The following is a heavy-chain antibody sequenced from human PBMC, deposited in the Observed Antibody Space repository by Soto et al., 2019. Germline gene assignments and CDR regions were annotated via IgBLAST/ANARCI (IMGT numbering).Heavy chain of an antibody. CDR2: IGIGSSTK. CDR3: ARDQLYYNDISGRPLNAFDV. V-gene: IGHV3-48*01. J-gene: IGHJ3*01. CDR1: GFTFSSYG. Sequence: PGGSLRLSCAASGFTFSSYGMNWVRQAPGKGLEWVSYIGIGSSTKYYADSVKGRFTIPRDNAKNSLYLQMNSLRAEDTAVYYCARDQLYYNDISGRPLNAFDVWGQGTMVTVSS. D-gene: IGHD3-22*01.